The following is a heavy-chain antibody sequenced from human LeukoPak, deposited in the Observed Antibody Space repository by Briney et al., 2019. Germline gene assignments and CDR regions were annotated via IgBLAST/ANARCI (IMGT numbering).Heavy chain of an antibody. CDR2: ISRSGENT. D-gene: IGHD7-27*01. Sequence: GGSLRLSCAASGIRVSSYALSWVRQAPGKGLEWVSSISRSGENTYYADSVKGRFTISRDNSKNTVYLQMNSLTVEDAAIYYCAKVKQRPWGSAFDGFDMWGQGTMVTVSS. CDR3: AKVKQRPWGSAFDGFDM. V-gene: IGHV3-23*01. J-gene: IGHJ3*02. CDR1: GIRVSSYA.